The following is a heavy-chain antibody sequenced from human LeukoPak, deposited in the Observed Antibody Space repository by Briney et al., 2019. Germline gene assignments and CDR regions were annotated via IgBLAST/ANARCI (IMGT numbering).Heavy chain of an antibody. CDR1: GGSISSSNW. J-gene: IGHJ4*02. CDR3: ARTFWGTYIDY. D-gene: IGHD3-16*01. V-gene: IGHV4-4*02. CDR2: IYHSGST. Sequence: SGTLSLTCAVSGGSISSSNWWSWVRQPPGKGLEWIGEIYHSGSTNYNPSLKSRVTISVDTSKNQFSLKLSSVTAADTAVYYCARTFWGTYIDYWGQGTLVTVSS.